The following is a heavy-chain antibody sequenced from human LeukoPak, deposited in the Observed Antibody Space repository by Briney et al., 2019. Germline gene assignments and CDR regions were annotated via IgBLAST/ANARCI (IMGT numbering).Heavy chain of an antibody. CDR1: GGSISSSSYY. CDR2: IYDSGST. D-gene: IGHD6-19*01. V-gene: IGHV4-39*07. Sequence: SETLSLTCTVSGGSISSSSYYWGWIRQPPGKGLEWIGSIYDSGSTNYNPSLKSRVTISVDTSKNQFSLKLSSVTAADTAVYYCARGDGWDYFVYWGQGTLVTVSS. CDR3: ARGDGWDYFVY. J-gene: IGHJ4*02.